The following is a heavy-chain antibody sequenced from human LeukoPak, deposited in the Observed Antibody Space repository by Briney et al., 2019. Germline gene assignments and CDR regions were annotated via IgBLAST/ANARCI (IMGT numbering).Heavy chain of an antibody. CDR1: GGTFSSYA. CDR2: IIPIFGTA. J-gene: IGHJ5*02. D-gene: IGHD2-8*02. V-gene: IGHV1-69*13. Sequence: SVEVSCKASGGTFSSYAISWVRQAPGQELEWMGGIIPIFGTANYAQKFQGRVTITADESTSTAYMELSSLRSEDTAVYYCAREDTEATRAFDPWGQGTLVTVSS. CDR3: AREDTEATRAFDP.